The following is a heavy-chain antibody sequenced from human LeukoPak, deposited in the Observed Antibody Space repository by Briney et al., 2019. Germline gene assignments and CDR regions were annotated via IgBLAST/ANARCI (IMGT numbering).Heavy chain of an antibody. V-gene: IGHV3-23*01. CDR3: ARDLAWGAFDY. CDR1: GFTFSNHG. D-gene: IGHD7-27*01. J-gene: IGHJ4*02. CDR2: VSPPGGGT. Sequence: GGSLRLSCAAAGFTFSNHGMNWVRQAPGEGLEWLSGVSPPGGGTYYADSGKGRFTISRDDSKNTLSLQMNSLRVEDTAVYYCARDLAWGAFDYWGQGTLVTVSS.